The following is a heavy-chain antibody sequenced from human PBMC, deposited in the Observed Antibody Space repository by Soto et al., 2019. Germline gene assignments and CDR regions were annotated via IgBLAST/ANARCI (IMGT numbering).Heavy chain of an antibody. J-gene: IGHJ3*02. CDR2: ISSSGSTI. D-gene: IGHD6-19*01. CDR1: GFTFSSYE. Sequence: LRLSCAASGFTFSSYEMNWVRQAPGKGLEWVSYISSSGSTIYYADSVKGRFTISRDNAKNSLYLQMNSLRAEDTAVYYCARVRAAVAKDAFDIWGQGXMVTV. V-gene: IGHV3-48*03. CDR3: ARVRAAVAKDAFDI.